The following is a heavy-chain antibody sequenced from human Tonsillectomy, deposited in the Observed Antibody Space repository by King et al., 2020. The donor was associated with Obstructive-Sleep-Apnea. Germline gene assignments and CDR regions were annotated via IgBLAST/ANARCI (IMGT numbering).Heavy chain of an antibody. CDR3: TRGYGGSSPLFNY. CDR2: MNPNSGRT. CDR1: GYTFTTYD. J-gene: IGHJ4*02. D-gene: IGHD4-23*01. Sequence: VQLVESGAEVKRPGASVKVSCKASGYTFTTYDINWVRQATGQGPEWMGWMNPNSGRTDYAQKFQGRVTMTRNISMDTAYMELSSLSPDDTAVYYCTRGYGGSSPLFNYWGQGTLVTVSS. V-gene: IGHV1-8*01.